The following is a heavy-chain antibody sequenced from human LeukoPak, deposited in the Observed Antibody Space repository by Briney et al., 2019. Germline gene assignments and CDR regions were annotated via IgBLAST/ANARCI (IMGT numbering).Heavy chain of an antibody. D-gene: IGHD6-13*01. Sequence: SGGSLRLSCAASGFTFSSHWMTWVRQAPGKGLEWVANINQDGSERYYVDSVKGRFTISRDNAKNSLYLQMNSLRAEDTAVYYCARDSEYSSSVAFDIWGQGTMVTVSS. V-gene: IGHV3-7*01. CDR1: GFTFSSHW. CDR3: ARDSEYSSSVAFDI. J-gene: IGHJ3*02. CDR2: INQDGSER.